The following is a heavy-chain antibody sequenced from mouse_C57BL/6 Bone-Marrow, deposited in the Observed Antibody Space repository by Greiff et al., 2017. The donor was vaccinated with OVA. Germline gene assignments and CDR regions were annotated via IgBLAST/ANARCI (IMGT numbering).Heavy chain of an antibody. Sequence: EVQLVESGPGMVKPSQSLSLTCTVTGYSITSGYDWHWIRHFPGNKLEWMGYISYSGSTNYNPSLKSRISITHDTSKNHFFLKLNSVTTEDTATYYCARDDYDGFAYWGQGTLVTVSA. D-gene: IGHD2-4*01. V-gene: IGHV3-1*01. J-gene: IGHJ3*01. CDR1: GYSITSGYD. CDR2: ISYSGST. CDR3: ARDDYDGFAY.